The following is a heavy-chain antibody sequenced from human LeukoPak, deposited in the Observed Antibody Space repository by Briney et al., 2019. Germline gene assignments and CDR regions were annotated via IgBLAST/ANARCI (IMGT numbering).Heavy chain of an antibody. J-gene: IGHJ4*02. D-gene: IGHD3/OR15-3a*01. V-gene: IGHV3-7*04. CDR3: ARGLDYYFDY. Sequence: GGSLRLSCAASAFTFSSYWMSWVQQAPGKGLEWVANIKQDGSEKYYVDSVKGRSTIYRDNAKEALYLQMNSLRAEDTAVYYCARGLDYYFDYWGQGTLVTVSS. CDR1: AFTFSSYW. CDR2: IKQDGSEK.